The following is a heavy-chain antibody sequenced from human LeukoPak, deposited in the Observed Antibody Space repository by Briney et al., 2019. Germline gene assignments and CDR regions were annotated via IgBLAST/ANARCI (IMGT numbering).Heavy chain of an antibody. V-gene: IGHV3-48*03. CDR2: ISSSGSII. Sequence: GSLRLSCAASGFTFSSYEMNWVRQAPGKGLEWVSYISSSGSIIYYADSVKGRFTISRDNDKNSLYLQMNSLRAEDTAMYYCARVQRTYYFDYWGQGTLVTVSS. CDR1: GFTFSSYE. CDR3: ARVQRTYYFDY. J-gene: IGHJ4*02.